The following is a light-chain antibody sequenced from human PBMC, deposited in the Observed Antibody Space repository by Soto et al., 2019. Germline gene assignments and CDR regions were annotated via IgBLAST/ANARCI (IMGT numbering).Light chain of an antibody. J-gene: IGKJ4*01. CDR1: QSVSSN. V-gene: IGKV3-11*01. CDR2: DAS. Sequence: EIVLTQSPDTLSLSPGERAALSCLASQSVSSNLAWYQQKPGQAPRLLIYDASNRATGIPARFSGSGSGTDFTLTISSLEPEDFAVYYCQQRSNWPRLTFGGGTKVDIK. CDR3: QQRSNWPRLT.